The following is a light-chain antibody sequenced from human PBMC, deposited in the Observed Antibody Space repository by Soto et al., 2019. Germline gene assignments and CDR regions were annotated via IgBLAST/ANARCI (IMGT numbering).Light chain of an antibody. CDR3: QQYGSSPYT. V-gene: IGKV3-20*01. CDR1: QSVRSSY. J-gene: IGKJ2*01. Sequence: EIVLTQSPGTLSLSPGERATLSCRARQSVRSSYLAWYQQKPGQAPRLLIYGASSRASGIPDRFSGSGSGSDFTLAISRLDPEDFAVYYCQQYGSSPYTFGQGTKLEIK. CDR2: GAS.